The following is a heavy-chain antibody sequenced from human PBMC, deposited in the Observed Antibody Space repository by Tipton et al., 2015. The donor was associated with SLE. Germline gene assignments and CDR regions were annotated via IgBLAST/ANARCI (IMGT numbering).Heavy chain of an antibody. CDR3: ARYFYDSSGVCLFDL. CDR2: VFFSGTT. Sequence: TLSLTCTVSSGSVSSGAYYWSWIRQHPGKGLEWIGYVFFSGTTYYNPSLQGRLSMSLDTSKNQLSLQLSSVTSADTAVYYCARYFYDSSGVCLFDLWGQGTLVTVSS. V-gene: IGHV4-31*03. CDR1: SGSVSSGAYY. J-gene: IGHJ4*02. D-gene: IGHD3-22*01.